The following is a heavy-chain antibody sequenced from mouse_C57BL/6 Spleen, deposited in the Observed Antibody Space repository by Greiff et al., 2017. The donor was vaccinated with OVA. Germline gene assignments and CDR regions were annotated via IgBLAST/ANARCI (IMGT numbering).Heavy chain of an antibody. CDR2: IRNKANGYTT. V-gene: IGHV7-3*01. CDR1: GFTFTDYY. J-gene: IGHJ4*01. CDR3: ARRPGAMDY. Sequence: EVQLVESGGGLVQPGGSLSLSCAASGFTFTDYYMSWVRQPPGKALEWLGFIRNKANGYTTEYSASVKGRFTISRDNSQSILYLQMNALGAEDSATYYCARRPGAMDYWGQGTSVTVSS.